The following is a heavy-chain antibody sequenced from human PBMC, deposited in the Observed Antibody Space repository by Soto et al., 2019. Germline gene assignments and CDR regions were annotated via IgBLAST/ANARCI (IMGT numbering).Heavy chain of an antibody. Sequence: EVQLVESGGGLVQPGESVRLSCAASGFTFATYWMSWVRQPPGKGLEWVAKIKQDGSEKDYVDSVKGRFTISRDNAKNSLYLQMNSLRAEDTAVYYCARPTDRGLAPHFWGGNDVFPIWDQGTMVTVSS. CDR3: ARPTDRGLAPHFWGGNDVFPI. CDR1: GFTFATYW. CDR2: IKQDGSEK. D-gene: IGHD7-27*01. J-gene: IGHJ3*02. V-gene: IGHV3-7*03.